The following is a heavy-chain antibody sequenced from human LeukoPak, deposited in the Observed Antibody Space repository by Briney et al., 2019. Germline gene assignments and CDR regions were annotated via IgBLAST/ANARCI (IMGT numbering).Heavy chain of an antibody. D-gene: IGHD4-17*01. CDR1: GYTFTGYY. Sequence: EASVNVSCKASGYTFTGYYMHWVRQAPGQGLEAMGWINPNSGGTNYAQKFQGRVTMTRDTSISTAYMELSRPRSDDTAVYYCASDDYGDYGAFDIWGQGTMVTVSS. CDR2: INPNSGGT. J-gene: IGHJ3*02. CDR3: ASDDYGDYGAFDI. V-gene: IGHV1-2*02.